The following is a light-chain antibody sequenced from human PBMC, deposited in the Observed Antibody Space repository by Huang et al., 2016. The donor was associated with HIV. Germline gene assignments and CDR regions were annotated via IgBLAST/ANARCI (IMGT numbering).Light chain of an antibody. Sequence: EILLTQSPATLSVSPGERVTLSCRASQSISNNLAGYQQKPGQAPRLLIYGASTRATAIPARVSGSASGREFTLTISSLQSEDFAVYYCQQYHNWPPYTFGQGTKLEI. CDR2: GAS. CDR1: QSISNN. J-gene: IGKJ2*01. V-gene: IGKV3-15*01. CDR3: QQYHNWPPYT.